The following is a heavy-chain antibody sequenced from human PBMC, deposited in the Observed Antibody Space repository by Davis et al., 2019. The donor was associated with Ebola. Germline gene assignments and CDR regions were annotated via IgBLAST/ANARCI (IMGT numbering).Heavy chain of an antibody. V-gene: IGHV4-39*07. J-gene: IGHJ5*02. CDR3: ARGYANWFDP. CDR2: IYYSGST. CDR1: GGSISSRSYY. D-gene: IGHD5-12*01. Sequence: SETLSLTCTVSGGSISSRSYYWGWIRQPPGKGLEWIGSIYYSGSTYYNASLKSRVTISVDTSKNQFSLKLSSVTAADTAVYYCARGYANWFDPWGQGTLVTVSS.